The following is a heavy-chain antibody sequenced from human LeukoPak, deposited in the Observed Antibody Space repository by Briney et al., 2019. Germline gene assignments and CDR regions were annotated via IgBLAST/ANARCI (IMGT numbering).Heavy chain of an antibody. D-gene: IGHD6-13*01. J-gene: IGHJ6*03. CDR3: AKMLPKRQLDQAYYYYYYMDV. CDR1: GFIFSSYG. Sequence: GGSLRLSCAAPGFIFSSYGMHWVRQAPGKGLEWVAFIRYDGSNKYYADSVKGRFTISRDNSKNTLYLQMNSLRAEDTAVYYCAKMLPKRQLDQAYYYYYYMDVWGKGTTVTVSS. CDR2: IRYDGSNK. V-gene: IGHV3-30*02.